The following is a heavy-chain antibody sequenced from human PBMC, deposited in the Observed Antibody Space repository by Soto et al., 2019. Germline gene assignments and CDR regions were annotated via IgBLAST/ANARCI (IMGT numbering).Heavy chain of an antibody. D-gene: IGHD2-2*01. V-gene: IGHV5-10-1*01. CDR1: GYTFNTFW. CDR2: IDPRDSYV. Sequence: GESLEISCTGLGYTFNTFWISWVRQMPEKGLEWMGRIDPRDSYVNYSPSFQGHVTISVDTSINTAYLQWGSLKASDTAMYYCARLYCTTSTCDSWFDPWGQGTLVTVSS. CDR3: ARLYCTTSTCDSWFDP. J-gene: IGHJ5*02.